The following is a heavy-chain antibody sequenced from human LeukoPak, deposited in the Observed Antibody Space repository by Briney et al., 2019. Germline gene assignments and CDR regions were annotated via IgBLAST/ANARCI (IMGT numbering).Heavy chain of an antibody. CDR2: INHSGST. CDR3: ARGRYFGCSGGSCYSKFDY. D-gene: IGHD2-15*01. J-gene: IGHJ4*02. V-gene: IGHV4-34*01. Sequence: PSETLSLTCAVYGGSFSGYYWSWIRQPPGKGLEWIGEINHSGSTNYNPSLKSRVTISVDTSKNQFSLKLSSVTAADTAVYYCARGRYFGCSGGSCYSKFDYWGQGTLVTVS. CDR1: GGSFSGYY.